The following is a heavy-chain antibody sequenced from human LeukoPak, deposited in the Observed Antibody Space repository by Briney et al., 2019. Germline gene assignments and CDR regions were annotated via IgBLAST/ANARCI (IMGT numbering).Heavy chain of an antibody. J-gene: IGHJ6*02. CDR1: RGSICGYY. D-gene: IGHD2-15*01. CDR3: ARHDPVSLFQRGMDL. Sequence: PSETLSHTCTLCRGSICGYYWSCIPQTPGKGMEWIGHIHYGGTTHYNPSLSSRVTMSVDTSKNQVSLKLNSVTAALTAIYYCARHDPVSLFQRGMDLWGQGTTVSVSS. CDR2: IHYGGTT. V-gene: IGHV4-59*08.